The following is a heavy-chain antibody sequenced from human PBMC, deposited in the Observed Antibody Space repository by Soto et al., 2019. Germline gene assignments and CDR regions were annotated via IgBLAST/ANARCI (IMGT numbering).Heavy chain of an antibody. V-gene: IGHV4-39*01. CDR2: IYYSGST. CDR1: GGSISSSSYY. D-gene: IGHD3-3*01. J-gene: IGHJ3*02. CDR3: ARRLSTIFGVARPAFDI. Sequence: SETLSLTCTVSGGSISSSSYYWGWIRQPPGKGLEWIGSIYYSGSTYYKPYLKSRVAISVDTSKNQFSLKLNSVTAADTAVYYCARRLSTIFGVARPAFDIWGQGTMVTVSS.